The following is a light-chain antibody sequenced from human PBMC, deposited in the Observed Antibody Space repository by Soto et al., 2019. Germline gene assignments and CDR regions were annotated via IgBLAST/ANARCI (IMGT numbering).Light chain of an antibody. J-gene: IGKJ5*01. V-gene: IGKV3-20*01. CDR2: GAS. CDR3: QQYGSSPVA. CDR1: QSVSSSY. Sequence: EIVLTQSPGTLSLSPGERATLSCRASQSVSSSYLAWYQQKPGQAPRLLIYGASSRATGIPDRFSGSGFGTDFTLTISRLEPEDFAVYYCQQYGSSPVAFGQGTRLEIK.